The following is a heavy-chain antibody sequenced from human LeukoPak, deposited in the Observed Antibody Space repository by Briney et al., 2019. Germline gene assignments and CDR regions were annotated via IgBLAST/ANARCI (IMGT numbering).Heavy chain of an antibody. J-gene: IGHJ4*02. CDR3: ARGQEYYYDSSGYYI. Sequence: ASVKVSCKASGYTFTSYDINWVRQATGQGLEWMGWMNPNSGNTGYAQKFQGRVTMTRNTSISTAYMELSSLRSEDTAVYYCARGQEYYYDSSGYYIWGQGTLVTVSS. CDR1: GYTFTSYD. CDR2: MNPNSGNT. V-gene: IGHV1-8*01. D-gene: IGHD3-22*01.